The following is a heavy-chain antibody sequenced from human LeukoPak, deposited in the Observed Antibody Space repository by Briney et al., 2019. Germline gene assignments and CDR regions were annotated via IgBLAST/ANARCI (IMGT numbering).Heavy chain of an antibody. D-gene: IGHD4/OR15-4a*01. Sequence: GGSLRLSCAASGFTFSSFAMNWVRQAPGKGLEWVASIKQDGSEKYYVDSVKGRVTISRDNAKNSLYLQMNSLRAEDTAVYYCARVFGAGYSDYWGQGTLVTVSS. CDR3: ARVFGAGYSDY. J-gene: IGHJ4*02. CDR2: IKQDGSEK. V-gene: IGHV3-7*01. CDR1: GFTFSSFA.